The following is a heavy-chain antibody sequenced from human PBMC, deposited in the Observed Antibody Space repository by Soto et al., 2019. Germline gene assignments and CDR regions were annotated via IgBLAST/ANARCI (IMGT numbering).Heavy chain of an antibody. CDR3: ARRYGGTFDY. D-gene: IGHD2-15*01. CDR1: GGSISSYY. Sequence: SETLSLTCTVSGGSISSYYWSWIRQPPGKGLEWIGYIYYSGSTNYNPSLKSRVTISVDTSKNQFSLKLSSVTATDTAVYYCARRYGGTFDYWGQGTLVTVSS. J-gene: IGHJ4*02. CDR2: IYYSGST. V-gene: IGHV4-59*08.